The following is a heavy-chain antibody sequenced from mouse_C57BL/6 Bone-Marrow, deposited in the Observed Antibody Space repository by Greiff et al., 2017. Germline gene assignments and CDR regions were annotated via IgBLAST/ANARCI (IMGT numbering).Heavy chain of an antibody. V-gene: IGHV14-4*01. CDR3: TSITTVAYYAMDY. CDR1: GFNIKDDY. J-gene: IGHJ4*01. CDR2: IDPENGDT. D-gene: IGHD1-1*01. Sequence: VQLKQSGAELVRPGASVKLSCTASGFNIKDDYMHWVKQRPEKGLEWIGWIDPENGDTEYASKFQGKATITADTSSNTAYLQLSSLTSEDTAVYYCTSITTVAYYAMDYWGQGTSVTVSS.